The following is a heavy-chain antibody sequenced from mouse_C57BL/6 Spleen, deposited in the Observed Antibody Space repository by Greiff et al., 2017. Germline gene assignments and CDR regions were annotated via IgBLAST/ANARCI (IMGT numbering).Heavy chain of an antibody. CDR3: ARRNWDDAMDY. V-gene: IGHV1-26*01. CDR1: GYTFTDYY. D-gene: IGHD4-1*01. CDR2: INPNNGGT. J-gene: IGHJ4*01. Sequence: EVQLQQSGPELVKPGASVKISCKASGYTFTDYYMNWVKQSHGKSLEWIGDINPNNGGTSYNQKFKGKATLTVDKSSSTAYMELRSLTSEDSAVXYCARRNWDDAMDYWGQGTSVTVSS.